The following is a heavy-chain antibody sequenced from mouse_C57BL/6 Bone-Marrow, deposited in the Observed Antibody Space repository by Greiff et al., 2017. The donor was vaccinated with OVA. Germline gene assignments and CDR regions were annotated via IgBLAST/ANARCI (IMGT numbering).Heavy chain of an antibody. D-gene: IGHD1-1*01. CDR2: INPYNGGT. V-gene: IGHV1-19*01. Sequence: QLQQSGPVLVKPGASVKMSCKASGYTFTDYYMNWVKQSHGKSLEWIGVINPYNGGTSYNQKFKGKATLTVDKSSSTAYMELNSLTSEDSAVYYCARRIYYYGSSYFDYWGQGTTLTVSS. CDR3: ARRIYYYGSSYFDY. CDR1: GYTFTDYY. J-gene: IGHJ2*01.